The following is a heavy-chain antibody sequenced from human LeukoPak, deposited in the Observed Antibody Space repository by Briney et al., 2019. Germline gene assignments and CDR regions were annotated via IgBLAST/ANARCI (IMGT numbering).Heavy chain of an antibody. Sequence: GGSLRLSCAASGFNFVPYTMHWVRQAPGKGLQWISYITGTSSTIFYSDSVKGRFTISRDNAKNSVYLQMNSLRAEDTAVYYCARDLVGATNWFDPWGQGTLVTVSS. V-gene: IGHV3-48*04. J-gene: IGHJ5*02. CDR1: GFNFVPYT. CDR3: ARDLVGATNWFDP. D-gene: IGHD1-26*01. CDR2: ITGTSSTI.